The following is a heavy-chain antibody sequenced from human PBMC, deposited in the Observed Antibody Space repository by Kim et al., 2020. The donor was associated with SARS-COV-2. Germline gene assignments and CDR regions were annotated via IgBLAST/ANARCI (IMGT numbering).Heavy chain of an antibody. CDR2: IYYSGST. CDR3: ARAAISRGIGWYYGMDV. J-gene: IGHJ6*02. Sequence: SETLSLTCTVSGGSVSSGSYYWSWIRQPPGKGLEWIGYIYYSGSTNYNPSLKSRVTISVDTSKNQFSLKLSSVTAADTAVYYCARAAISRGIGWYYGMDVWGQGTTVTVSS. CDR1: GGSVSSGSYY. D-gene: IGHD1-26*01. V-gene: IGHV4-61*01.